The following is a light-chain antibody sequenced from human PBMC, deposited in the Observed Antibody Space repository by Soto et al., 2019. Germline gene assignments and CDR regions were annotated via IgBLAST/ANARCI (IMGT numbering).Light chain of an antibody. CDR1: ESVSSY. Sequence: EIVLTQSPPTLSLSPGERATLSCRATESVSSYLAWYQQKPGQAPRLLIYDASHKATVIPARLSGSGSRTDFTLTIRRLEPEDFAVYYCQQRSNWPRPFGGGTKVDIK. CDR3: QQRSNWPRP. CDR2: DAS. J-gene: IGKJ4*01. V-gene: IGKV3-11*01.